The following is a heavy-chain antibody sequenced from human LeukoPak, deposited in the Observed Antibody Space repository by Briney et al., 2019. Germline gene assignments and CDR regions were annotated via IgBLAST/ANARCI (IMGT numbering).Heavy chain of an antibody. V-gene: IGHV3-11*04. J-gene: IGHJ2*01. D-gene: IGHD3-22*01. CDR3: ATYDSSGYLYWYFDL. CDR2: ISSSGSTI. Sequence: GGSLRLSCAASGFTFSDYYMSWIRQAPGKGLEWVSYISSSGSTIYYADSVKGRFTISRDNAKNSLYLQMNSLRAEDTAVYYCATYDSSGYLYWYFDLWGRGTLVTVSS. CDR1: GFTFSDYY.